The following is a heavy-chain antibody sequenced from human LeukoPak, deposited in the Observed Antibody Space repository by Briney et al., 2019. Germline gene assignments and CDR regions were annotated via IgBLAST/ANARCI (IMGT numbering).Heavy chain of an antibody. CDR1: GFAFSSYG. CDR3: AREGAAGTTPFDY. D-gene: IGHD6-13*01. Sequence: GGSLRLSCAASGFAFSSYGMHWVRQAPGKGLEWVAVIWYDGSNKYYADSVKGRFTISRDNSKNTLYLQMNSLRAEDTAVYYCAREGAAGTTPFDYWGQGTLVTASS. CDR2: IWYDGSNK. J-gene: IGHJ4*02. V-gene: IGHV3-33*01.